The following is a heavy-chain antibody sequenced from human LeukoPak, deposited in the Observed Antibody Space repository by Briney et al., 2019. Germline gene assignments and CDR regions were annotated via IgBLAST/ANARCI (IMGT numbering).Heavy chain of an antibody. D-gene: IGHD3-16*01. CDR3: ARRRYDYVWGRRNWFDP. J-gene: IGHJ5*02. V-gene: IGHV4-61*02. CDR2: IDTSGNT. CDR1: GVAISRGGYA. Sequence: PSETLSLTCAVSGVAISRGGYAWNWIRQPAGKGLEWIGRIDTSGNTNYKPSLKSRVTMSVDTSKNQFSLKLSSVTAADTAVYYCARRRYDYVWGRRNWFDPWGQGTLVTVSS.